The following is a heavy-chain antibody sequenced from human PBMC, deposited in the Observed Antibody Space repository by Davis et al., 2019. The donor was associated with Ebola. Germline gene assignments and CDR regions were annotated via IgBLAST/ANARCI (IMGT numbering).Heavy chain of an antibody. V-gene: IGHV3-30*04. CDR1: GFTFSGYA. CDR3: ARDRGSGRFDY. D-gene: IGHD6-19*01. CDR2: ISYDGSNK. Sequence: GESLKISCVASGFTFSGYAMHWVRQAPGKGLEWVAVISYDGSNKYYADSVKGRFTISRDNSKNTLYLQMNSLRAEDTAVYYCARDRGSGRFDYWGQGTLVTVSS. J-gene: IGHJ4*02.